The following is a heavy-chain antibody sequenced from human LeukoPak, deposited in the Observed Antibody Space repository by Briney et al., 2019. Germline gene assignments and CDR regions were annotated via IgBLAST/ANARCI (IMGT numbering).Heavy chain of an antibody. Sequence: ASVKVSCKASGYTFTSYGISWVRQAPGQGLEWMGWISAYNGNTNYAQKLQGRVTMTTDTSTSTAYMELRSLRSDDTAVYYCARDLKGALAYYYDSSGYNFDYWGQGTLVTVSS. CDR3: ARDLKGALAYYYDSSGYNFDY. J-gene: IGHJ4*02. D-gene: IGHD3-22*01. CDR2: ISAYNGNT. V-gene: IGHV1-18*01. CDR1: GYTFTSYG.